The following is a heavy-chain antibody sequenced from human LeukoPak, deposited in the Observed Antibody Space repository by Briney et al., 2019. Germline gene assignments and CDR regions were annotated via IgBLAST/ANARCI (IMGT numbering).Heavy chain of an antibody. D-gene: IGHD5-18*01. CDR3: AGFLAGSYGYDS. CDR2: IYYTGST. V-gene: IGHV4-61*08. J-gene: IGHJ5*01. Sequence: PSETLSLTCTVSGGSISSGGYYWSWIRQPPGKGLEWIGYIYYTGSTNYNPSLKSRVTISVDTSKNQFSLKLSSVTAADTAVYYCAGFLAGSYGYDSWGQGTLVTVSS. CDR1: GGSISSGGYY.